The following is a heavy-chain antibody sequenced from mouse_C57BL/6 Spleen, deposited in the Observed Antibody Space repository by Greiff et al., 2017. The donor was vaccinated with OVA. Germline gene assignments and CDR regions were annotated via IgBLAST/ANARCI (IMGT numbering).Heavy chain of an antibody. CDR1: GYSFTDYN. J-gene: IGHJ2*01. CDR2: INPNYGTT. V-gene: IGHV1-39*01. Sequence: VQLQQSGPELVKPGASVKISCKASGYSFTDYNMNWVKQSNGKSLEWIGVINPNYGTTRYNQKFKGKATLTVDKSSSTAYMQLNSLTSEDSAVYYCAISFYDGYLHVYYFDYWGQGTTLTVSS. CDR3: AISFYDGYLHVYYFDY. D-gene: IGHD2-3*01.